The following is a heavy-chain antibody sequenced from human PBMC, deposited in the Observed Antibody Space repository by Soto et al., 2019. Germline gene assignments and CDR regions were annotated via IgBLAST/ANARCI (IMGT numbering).Heavy chain of an antibody. J-gene: IGHJ6*02. V-gene: IGHV5-10-1*01. Sequence: PGESLKISCKGSGYSFTSYWISWVRQMPGKGLEWMGRIDPSDSYTNYSPSFQGHVTISADKSISTAYLQWSSLEASDTAMYYCARTSAAGKYYYGMDVWGQGTTVTVSS. CDR2: IDPSDSYT. D-gene: IGHD6-13*01. CDR3: ARTSAAGKYYYGMDV. CDR1: GYSFTSYW.